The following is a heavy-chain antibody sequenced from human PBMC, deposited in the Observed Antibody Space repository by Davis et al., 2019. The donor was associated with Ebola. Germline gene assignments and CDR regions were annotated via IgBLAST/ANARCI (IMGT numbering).Heavy chain of an antibody. CDR2: IYHSGST. Sequence: MPSETLSLTCAVSGGSISSGGYSWSWIRQPPGKGLEWIGYIYHSGSTYYNPSLKSRVTISVDTSKNQFSLKVSSVTAADTAVYYCARGWPSTVTTDYYAMDAWGKGTTVTVSS. CDR3: ARGWPSTVTTDYYAMDA. V-gene: IGHV4-30-2*05. J-gene: IGHJ6*04. CDR1: GGSISSGGYS. D-gene: IGHD4-17*01.